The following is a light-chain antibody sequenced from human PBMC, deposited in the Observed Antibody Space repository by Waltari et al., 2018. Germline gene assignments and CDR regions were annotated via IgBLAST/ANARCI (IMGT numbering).Light chain of an antibody. Sequence: SYVLTQPPSVSVAPGKTARITCSGNNIESKRVHWYQQKPGQAPVLVINFDSDRPSGIPERISGSNSGNTATLTITRVETGDEADYYCQVWDSYSDHVEVVFGGGTKLTVL. J-gene: IGLJ2*01. CDR3: QVWDSYSDHVEVV. CDR1: NIESKR. V-gene: IGLV3-21*04. CDR2: FDS.